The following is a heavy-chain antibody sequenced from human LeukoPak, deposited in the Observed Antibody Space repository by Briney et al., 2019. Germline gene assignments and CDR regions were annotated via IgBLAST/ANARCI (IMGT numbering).Heavy chain of an antibody. Sequence: GGSLRLSCAASGFTFSGYAMSWVRQAPGKGLEWVSTISGSGGSTYYADSVKGRFTISRDNSRYTVYLQMNSLRAEDTATYYCAKRIGSCNSISCLYFDHWGQGALVIVSS. D-gene: IGHD2-2*01. CDR2: ISGSGGST. CDR3: AKRIGSCNSISCLYFDH. CDR1: GFTFSGYA. J-gene: IGHJ4*02. V-gene: IGHV3-23*01.